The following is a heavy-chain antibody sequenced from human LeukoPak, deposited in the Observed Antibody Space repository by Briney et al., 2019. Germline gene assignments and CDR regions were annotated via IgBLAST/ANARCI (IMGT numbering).Heavy chain of an antibody. CDR3: ARRTTGDDY. CDR2: ISSSGLTM. V-gene: IGHV3-48*03. Sequence: GGSLRLSCAASGFTFSNYEMNWVRQAPGRGLEWVSYISSSGLTMYYADSVKGRFTISRDNARNSLYLQMNSLSAEDTGVYYCARRTTGDDYWGQGTLVTVSS. CDR1: GFTFSNYE. D-gene: IGHD4-17*01. J-gene: IGHJ4*02.